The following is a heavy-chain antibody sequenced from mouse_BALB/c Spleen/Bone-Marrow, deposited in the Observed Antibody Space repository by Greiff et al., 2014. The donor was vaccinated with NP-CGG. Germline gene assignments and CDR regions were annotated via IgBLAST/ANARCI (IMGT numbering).Heavy chain of an antibody. CDR2: IYPGNVNT. D-gene: IGHD4-1*01. CDR3: AKEAILGPDY. CDR1: GNTFTSYY. Sequence: QVQLQQPGPELVKPGASVRISCKASGNTFTSYYIHWVKQRPGQGLEWIGWIYPGNVNTKYNEKFKGKATLTADKSSSTAYMQLSSLTSEDSAVYFCAKEAILGPDYRGQGTTLTVSS. V-gene: IGHV1S56*01. J-gene: IGHJ2*01.